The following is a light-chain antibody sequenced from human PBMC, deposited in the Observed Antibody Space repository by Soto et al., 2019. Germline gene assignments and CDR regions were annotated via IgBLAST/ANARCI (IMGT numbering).Light chain of an antibody. CDR2: KTS. Sequence: DIVMTQPPLSSPVTLGQPASISCRSSQSLRRRDGNTCLSWVQQRPGQPPRLLIYKTSDRLSGVPDRFSGSGAGTDFTLRISRVEAEDVGIYYCMQGTQFPLTFGGGTKVDIK. CDR1: QSLRRRDGNTC. J-gene: IGKJ4*01. CDR3: MQGTQFPLT. V-gene: IGKV2-24*01.